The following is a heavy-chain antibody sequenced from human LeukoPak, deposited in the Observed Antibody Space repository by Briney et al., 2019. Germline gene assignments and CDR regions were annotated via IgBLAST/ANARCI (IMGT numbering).Heavy chain of an antibody. CDR3: ARSTGYSSTWELDS. J-gene: IGHJ4*02. D-gene: IGHD6-13*01. CDR2: SSYIGRN. CDR1: GGSISSSNYY. V-gene: IGHV4-61*01. Sequence: SETLSLTCTVSGGSISSSNYYWSWIRQSPGKGLEWIGYSSYIGRNNYNPSLKSRVTISIDTSKSQFSLKLTSVNAADTAVYFCARSTGYSSTWELDSWGQGTLVTVSS.